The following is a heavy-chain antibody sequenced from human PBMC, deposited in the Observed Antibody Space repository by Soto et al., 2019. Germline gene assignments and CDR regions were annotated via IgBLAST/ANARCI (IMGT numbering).Heavy chain of an antibody. CDR3: AKQGDYYKSPHDF. Sequence: PGVSLRLSYASSGFTFSTCAMSWVRQASGKGLEWVSTIRRSGGSTYYADSVKGRFTISRDNSNSTLYLQMNSLRAEDTALYYCAKQGDYYKSPHDFWAQGTLVTVSS. J-gene: IGHJ4*02. CDR2: IRRSGGST. CDR1: GFTFSTCA. V-gene: IGHV3-23*01. D-gene: IGHD3-10*01.